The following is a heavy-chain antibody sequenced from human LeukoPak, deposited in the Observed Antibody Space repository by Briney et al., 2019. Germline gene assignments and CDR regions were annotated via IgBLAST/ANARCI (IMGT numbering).Heavy chain of an antibody. CDR2: IIPIFGTA. CDR1: GGTFSSYA. D-gene: IGHD6-13*01. J-gene: IGHJ5*02. Sequence: SVKVSCKASGGTFSSYAISWVRQAPGQGLEWMGGIIPIFGTANYAQKFQGRVTITTDESTSTAYMELSSLRSEDTAVYYCARDGQQLVIGTWFDPWGQGTLVTVSS. V-gene: IGHV1-69*05. CDR3: ARDGQQLVIGTWFDP.